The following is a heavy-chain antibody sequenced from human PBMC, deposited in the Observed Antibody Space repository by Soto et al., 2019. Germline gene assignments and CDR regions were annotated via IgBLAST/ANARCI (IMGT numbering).Heavy chain of an antibody. V-gene: IGHV3-23*01. CDR2: ISGSGGST. J-gene: IGHJ4*02. CDR3: AKDSTYDSSGYYYVRGLTFDY. D-gene: IGHD3-22*01. Sequence: GSLRLSCAASGFTFSSYAMSWVRQAPGKGLEWVSAISGSGGSTYYADSVKGRFTISRDNSKNTLYLQMNSLRAEDTAVYYCAKDSTYDSSGYYYVRGLTFDYWGQGTLVTVSS. CDR1: GFTFSSYA.